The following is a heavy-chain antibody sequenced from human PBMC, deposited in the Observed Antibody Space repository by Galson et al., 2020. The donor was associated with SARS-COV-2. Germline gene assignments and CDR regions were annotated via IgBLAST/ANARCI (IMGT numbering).Heavy chain of an antibody. Sequence: GESLKISCAASGFTFSSYSMNWVRQAPGKGLEWVSSISSSSSYIYYADSVKGRFTISRDNAKNSLYLQMNSLRAEDTAVYYCASNRYYDSSGCFDYWGQGTLVTVSS. D-gene: IGHD3-22*01. CDR1: GFTFSSYS. V-gene: IGHV3-21*01. J-gene: IGHJ4*02. CDR3: ASNRYYDSSGCFDY. CDR2: ISSSSSYI.